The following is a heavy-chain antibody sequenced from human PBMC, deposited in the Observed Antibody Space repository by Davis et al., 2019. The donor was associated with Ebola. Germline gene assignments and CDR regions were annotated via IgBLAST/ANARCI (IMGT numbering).Heavy chain of an antibody. D-gene: IGHD4-17*01. CDR1: GYTFTSYA. CDR2: INAGNGNT. Sequence: ASVKVSCKASGYTFTSYAMHWVRQAPGQRLEWMGWINAGNGNTKYSQKFQGRVTITRDTSASTAYMELSSLRSEDTAVYYCARDPTVTTYYYGMDVWGQGTTVTVSS. V-gene: IGHV1-3*01. CDR3: ARDPTVTTYYYGMDV. J-gene: IGHJ6*02.